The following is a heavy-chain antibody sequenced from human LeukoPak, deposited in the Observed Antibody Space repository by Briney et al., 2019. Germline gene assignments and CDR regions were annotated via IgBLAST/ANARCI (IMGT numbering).Heavy chain of an antibody. J-gene: IGHJ5*02. Sequence: GGSLRLSCAAPGFTFSSYWMSWVRQAPGKGLEWVANIKQDGSEKYYVDSVKGRFTISRDNAKNSLYLQMNSLRAEDMAVYFCAKTGIAGGYNWFDPWGQGTLVTVSS. V-gene: IGHV3-7*03. D-gene: IGHD6-13*01. CDR3: AKTGIAGGYNWFDP. CDR2: IKQDGSEK. CDR1: GFTFSSYW.